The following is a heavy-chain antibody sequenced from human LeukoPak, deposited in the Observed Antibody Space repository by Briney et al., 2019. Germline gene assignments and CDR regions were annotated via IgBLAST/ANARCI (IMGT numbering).Heavy chain of an antibody. CDR2: IIPILGIA. V-gene: IGHV1-69*04. Sequence: GSSVKVSCKASGGTFSSYAISWVRQAPGQGLEWMGRIIPILGIADYAQKFQGGVMITADKSTSTAYMELSSLRSEDTAVYYCARGGQLGEYYYGMDVWGQGTTVTVSS. J-gene: IGHJ6*02. D-gene: IGHD3-10*01. CDR3: ARGGQLGEYYYGMDV. CDR1: GGTFSSYA.